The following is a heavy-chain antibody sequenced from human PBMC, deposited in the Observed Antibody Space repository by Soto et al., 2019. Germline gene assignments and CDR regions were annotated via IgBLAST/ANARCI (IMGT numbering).Heavy chain of an antibody. D-gene: IGHD3-9*01. CDR1: GDSLRNHY. J-gene: IGHJ4*02. V-gene: IGHV4-59*11. CDR2: FFYSGDTS. CDR3: ARVSYFRGFDWLFAFDS. Sequence: QVQLQESAPGLVKPSETLSLTCSVSGDSLRNHYWSWIRQPPGARLEGLGHFFYSGDTSSYNPSLKSRVSMSVDTSKNQFSLKLRSVSADDTAVYFCARVSYFRGFDWLFAFDSWGQGALVTVSS.